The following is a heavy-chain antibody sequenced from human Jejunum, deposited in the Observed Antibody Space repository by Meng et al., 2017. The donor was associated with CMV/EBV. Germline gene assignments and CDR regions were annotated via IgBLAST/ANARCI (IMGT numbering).Heavy chain of an antibody. CDR1: GFTLSNAW. V-gene: IGHV3-15*01. J-gene: IGHJ4*02. CDR3: TRSDY. Sequence: SSRLSCTASGFTLSNAWMTWIRQAPGKGLEWVGRIRSKNDGGTIEYAAPVKGRFTISRDDSENILYLQMNSLKTEDTAVYYCTRSDYWGQGTLVTVSS. CDR2: IRSKNDGGTI.